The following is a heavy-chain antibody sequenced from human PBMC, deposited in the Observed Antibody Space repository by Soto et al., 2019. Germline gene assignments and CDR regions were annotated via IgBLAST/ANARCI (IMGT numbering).Heavy chain of an antibody. Sequence: LSLTCTVSAGSIISGGYYWSWIRQHPGKGLEWIGYIYYSGSTYYNPSLKSRVTISVDTSKNQFSLKLSSVTAADTAVCDCARSDGSGGDVWGQGTTVTVSS. CDR1: AGSIISGGYY. D-gene: IGHD3-10*01. CDR3: ARSDGSGGDV. CDR2: IYYSGST. J-gene: IGHJ6*02. V-gene: IGHV4-31*03.